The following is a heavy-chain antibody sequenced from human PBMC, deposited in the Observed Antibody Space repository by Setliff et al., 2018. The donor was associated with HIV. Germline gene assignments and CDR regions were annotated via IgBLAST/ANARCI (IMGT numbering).Heavy chain of an antibody. Sequence: ASVKVSCKASGYTFTNYFMHWVRQAPGEGLEWVGRVDPEDGETRYAMKFQGSVTMSADTSTDTTYLSLTSLRSQDTAVYYCATVRIVGATEFDYWGQGTVVTVS. CDR3: ATVRIVGATEFDY. CDR2: VDPEDGET. V-gene: IGHV1-69-2*01. D-gene: IGHD1-26*01. CDR1: GYTFTNYF. J-gene: IGHJ4*02.